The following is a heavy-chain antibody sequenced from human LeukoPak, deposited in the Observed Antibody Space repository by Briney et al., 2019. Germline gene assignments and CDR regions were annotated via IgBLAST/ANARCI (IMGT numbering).Heavy chain of an antibody. J-gene: IGHJ4*02. CDR1: GVSVSSYS. V-gene: IGHV4-59*08. Sequence: PSETLSLTCSVSGVSVSSYSWSWIRQPPGKGLEYFGHISDSGSTTYNPSLKSRVSISVDTSKNQFSLKLRFATAADTAVYYCARLVQQTSGIVVRGYYFEYWGQGTLVTVSS. CDR3: ARLVQQTSGIVVRGYYFEY. D-gene: IGHD3-22*01. CDR2: ISDSGST.